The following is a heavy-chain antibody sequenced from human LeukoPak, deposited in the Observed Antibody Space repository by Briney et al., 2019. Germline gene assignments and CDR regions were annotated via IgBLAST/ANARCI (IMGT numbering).Heavy chain of an antibody. Sequence: SETLSLTCTVSGGSISSSSYYWGWIRQPPGKGLEWIGSIYYSGSTYFNPSPKSRVTISVDTSKNQFSLKLSSVTAADTAVYYCASENSSGWYGDYWGQGTLVTVSS. D-gene: IGHD6-19*01. CDR3: ASENSSGWYGDY. CDR2: IYYSGST. CDR1: GGSISSSSYY. V-gene: IGHV4-39*01. J-gene: IGHJ4*02.